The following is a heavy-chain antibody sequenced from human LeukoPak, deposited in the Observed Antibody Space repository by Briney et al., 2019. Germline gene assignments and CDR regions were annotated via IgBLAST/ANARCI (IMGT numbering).Heavy chain of an antibody. CDR1: GFNFIYG. J-gene: IGHJ5*02. V-gene: IGHV3-30*03. CDR2: ISYDGSKT. Sequence: GGSLRLSCAASGFNFIYGMHWVRQAPGKGLEWVAVISYDGSKTYYADSVKGRFTISRDNSKNTLYLQMNSLRAEDTAVYYCARGNNWFDPWGQGTLVTVSS. CDR3: ARGNNWFDP.